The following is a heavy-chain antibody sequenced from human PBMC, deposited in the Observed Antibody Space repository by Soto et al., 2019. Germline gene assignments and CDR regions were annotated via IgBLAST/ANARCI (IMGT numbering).Heavy chain of an antibody. D-gene: IGHD2-2*01. CDR1: GGSISSYY. J-gene: IGHJ4*02. CDR2: IYYSGST. V-gene: IGHV4-59*01. Sequence: AETLSLTCTVSGGSISSYYWSWIRQPPGKGLEWIGYIYYSGSTNYTPSLKSRVTISVDTPKNQFSRKLSSVTAADTAVYYCARGSQLHYWGQGTLVTVSS. CDR3: ARGSQLHY.